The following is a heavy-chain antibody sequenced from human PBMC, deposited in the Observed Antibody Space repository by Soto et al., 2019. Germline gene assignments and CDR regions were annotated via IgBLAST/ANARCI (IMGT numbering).Heavy chain of an antibody. Sequence: SETLSLTCAVYGGSFSGYYWSWIRQPPGKGLEWIGGINHSGSTNYNPSLKSRVTISVDTSKNQFSLKLSSVTAADTAVYYCARDDSSSWKGRTYYYYYGMDVWGQGTTVTVSS. D-gene: IGHD6-13*01. J-gene: IGHJ6*02. CDR1: GGSFSGYY. CDR2: INHSGST. CDR3: ARDDSSSWKGRTYYYYYGMDV. V-gene: IGHV4-34*01.